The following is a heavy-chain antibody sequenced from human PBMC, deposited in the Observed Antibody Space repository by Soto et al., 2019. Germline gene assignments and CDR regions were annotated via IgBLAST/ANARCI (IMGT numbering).Heavy chain of an antibody. CDR2: INHSGST. CDR3: ARGRLSTYYDFWSGYSHDAFDI. CDR1: GGSFSGYY. D-gene: IGHD3-3*01. Sequence: SETLSLTCAVYGGSFSGYYWSWIRQPPGKGLEWIGEINHSGSTNYNPSLKSRVTISVDTSKNQFSLKLSSVTAADTAVYYCARGRLSTYYDFWSGYSHDAFDIWGQGTMVTVSS. J-gene: IGHJ3*02. V-gene: IGHV4-34*01.